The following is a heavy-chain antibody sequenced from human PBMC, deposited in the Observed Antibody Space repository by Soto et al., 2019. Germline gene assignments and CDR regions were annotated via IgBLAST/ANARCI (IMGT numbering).Heavy chain of an antibody. CDR2: ISGSGSFI. CDR1: GFTFSDYF. J-gene: IGHJ4*02. Sequence: PGGSLRLSCAASGFTFSDYFMSWIRQAPGKGLEWVSYISGSGSFISYADSVKGRFTISRDNAKNSLYLQMNSLRVEDTAVYYCARDLPPGYCGTGICYPNYFFDYWGQGTLVTVSS. CDR3: ARDLPPGYCGTGICYPNYFFDY. D-gene: IGHD2-15*01. V-gene: IGHV3-11*01.